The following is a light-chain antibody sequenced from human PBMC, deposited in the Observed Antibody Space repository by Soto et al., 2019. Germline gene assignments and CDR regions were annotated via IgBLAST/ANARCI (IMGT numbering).Light chain of an antibody. CDR3: QQYGYSFWT. CDR2: SAS. J-gene: IGKJ1*01. V-gene: IGKV3-20*01. CDR1: HAVSSSY. Sequence: ELVLTQSPGTLSLSQGERAPPPSRAGHAVSSSYLAWYQQKPGQAPRLLIYSASSRATGVPTRFSGSGSGADYTLTISRLEPEDSAVYYCQQYGYSFWTFGQGTKVDIK.